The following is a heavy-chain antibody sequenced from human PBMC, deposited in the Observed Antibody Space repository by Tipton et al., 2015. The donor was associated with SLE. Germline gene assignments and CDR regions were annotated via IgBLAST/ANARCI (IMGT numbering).Heavy chain of an antibody. CDR3: ARWWLGAFDI. CDR2: IYYSGST. CDR1: GGSISSYY. D-gene: IGHD2-15*01. J-gene: IGHJ6*04. V-gene: IGHV4-59*12. Sequence: LRLSCTVSGGSISSYYWSWIRQPPGKGLEWIGYIYYSGSTNYNPSLKSRVTISVDTSKNQFSLKLSSVTAADTAVYYCARWWLGAFDIWGKGTTVTVSS.